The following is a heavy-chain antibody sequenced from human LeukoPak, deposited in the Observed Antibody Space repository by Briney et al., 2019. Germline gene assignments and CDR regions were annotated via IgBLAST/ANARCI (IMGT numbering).Heavy chain of an antibody. J-gene: IGHJ5*02. CDR3: AKDGTIFGVVIYIVGWFDP. D-gene: IGHD3-3*01. CDR2: ISYDGSNK. CDR1: GVTFSSYG. Sequence: GGSLRLSCAASGVTFSSYGMHWVRQAPGKGLEWVAVISYDGSNKYYADSVKGRFTISRDNSKNTLYLQMNSLRAEDTAVYYCAKDGTIFGVVIYIVGWFDPWGQGTLVTVSS. V-gene: IGHV3-30*18.